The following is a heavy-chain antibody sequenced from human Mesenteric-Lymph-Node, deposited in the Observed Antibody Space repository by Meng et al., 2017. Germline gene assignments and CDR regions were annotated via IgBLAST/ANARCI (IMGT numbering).Heavy chain of an antibody. CDR3: ARLDDYGDYDRAEYFQH. CDR2: IYPGDSDT. V-gene: IGHV5-51*01. D-gene: IGHD4-17*01. Sequence: GGSLRLSCKGSGYSFTSYWIGWVRQMPGKGLEWLGIIYPGDSDTRYSPSFQGQVTISADKSISTAYLQWSSLKASDTAMYYCARLDDYGDYDRAEYFQHWGQGTLVTVSS. J-gene: IGHJ1*01. CDR1: GYSFTSYW.